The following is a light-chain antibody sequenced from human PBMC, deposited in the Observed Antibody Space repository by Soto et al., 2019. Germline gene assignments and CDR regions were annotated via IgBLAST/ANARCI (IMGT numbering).Light chain of an antibody. CDR2: ATS. V-gene: IGKV1-39*01. Sequence: DFQMTQSPSSLSASVGDRVTITCRASQSISSFLNWYRQKPGKAPKLLIYATSILLSGVPSRFSGSGSGTDFTLTISSLQPEDFATYYCQQSYGTPNTFGQGTKVDIK. J-gene: IGKJ1*01. CDR1: QSISSF. CDR3: QQSYGTPNT.